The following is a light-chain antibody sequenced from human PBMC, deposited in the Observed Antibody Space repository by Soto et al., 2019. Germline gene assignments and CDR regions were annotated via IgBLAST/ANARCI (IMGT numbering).Light chain of an antibody. CDR2: GAF. CDR1: QSVSSSY. J-gene: IGKJ1*01. V-gene: IGKV3-20*01. Sequence: EIVLTQSPGTLSLSPGERATLSCRASQSVSSSYIAWYQQKPGQAPRLLIYGAFSRATGTPDRFSGSGSGTDFTLIISRLEPEDFAVYYCQQDGSPPRAFGQGTKVEIK. CDR3: QQDGSPPRA.